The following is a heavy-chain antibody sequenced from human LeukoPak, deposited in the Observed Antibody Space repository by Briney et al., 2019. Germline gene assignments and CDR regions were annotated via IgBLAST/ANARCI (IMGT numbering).Heavy chain of an antibody. CDR3: AKGPLEGPVDY. CDR1: GFSVSSYY. CDR2: INGDGTRT. D-gene: IGHD6-6*01. J-gene: IGHJ4*02. Sequence: GGSLRLSCAASGFSVSSYYMSWVRQAPGKGLVWVSRINGDGTRTNYADSVKGRFAISRDNAENTVNLQIYSLRAEDTAVYYCAKGPLEGPVDYWGQGTLVTVSS. V-gene: IGHV3-74*01.